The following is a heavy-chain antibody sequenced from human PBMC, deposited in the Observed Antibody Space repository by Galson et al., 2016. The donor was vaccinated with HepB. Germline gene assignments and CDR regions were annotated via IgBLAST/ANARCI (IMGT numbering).Heavy chain of an antibody. Sequence: SLRLSCAASGFIFSNSGMHWVRRAPGKGLEWVAAVSYGEVYEFYADSVKGRFTISRDNFKNPRYLQMSSLGDEDTAVYYCARISHCTACVCSRSQDYWGQGTRVTVSA. D-gene: IGHD2-8*02. CDR1: GFIFSNSG. CDR2: VSYGEVYE. CDR3: ARISHCTACVCSRSQDY. J-gene: IGHJ4*02. V-gene: IGHV3-30*12.